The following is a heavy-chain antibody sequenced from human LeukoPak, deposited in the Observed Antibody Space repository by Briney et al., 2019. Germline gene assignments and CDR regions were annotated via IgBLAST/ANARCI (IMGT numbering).Heavy chain of an antibody. Sequence: PGGSLRLSCVVSGMTFDRHGMHWVRQPPGKGLERLAFIKYDGSRTDYEDSVQGRFTVSRDNSKNTLYLEMNSLRAEDTAIYYCVKDTIFTVDPFDYWGQGTLVTVSS. V-gene: IGHV3-30*02. CDR2: IKYDGSRT. CDR1: GMTFDRHG. D-gene: IGHD3-3*01. J-gene: IGHJ4*02. CDR3: VKDTIFTVDPFDY.